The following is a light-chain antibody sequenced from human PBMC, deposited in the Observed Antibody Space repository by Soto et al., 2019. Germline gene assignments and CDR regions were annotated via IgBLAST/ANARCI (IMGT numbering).Light chain of an antibody. V-gene: IGLV2-14*03. CDR2: EVG. J-gene: IGLJ2*01. Sequence: QSVLTQPASVSGSPGQSITISCTGTSSDVGGYNFVSWYQQHPGKAPKLMIYEVGHRPSGISNRFSGSKSGNTASLMISGLQAEDEAHYYCSSYSSTNTPVVFGGGTKVTVL. CDR3: SSYSSTNTPVV. CDR1: SSDVGGYNF.